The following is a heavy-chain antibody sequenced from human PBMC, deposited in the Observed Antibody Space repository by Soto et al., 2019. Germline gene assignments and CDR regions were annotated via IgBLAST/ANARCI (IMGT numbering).Heavy chain of an antibody. V-gene: IGHV3-23*01. CDR2: SSATGAGT. Sequence: HPGGSLRLSCAASGFTFCSYGMTWVRQAPGKGLEWVSFSSATGAGTYYADSVKGRFTISRDNSKNTLYLQMTSLRADDTAVYYCAKDRRAGGNYGFYSDFWGQGALVTVSS. CDR3: AKDRRAGGNYGFYSDF. D-gene: IGHD1-7*01. CDR1: GFTFCSYG. J-gene: IGHJ4*02.